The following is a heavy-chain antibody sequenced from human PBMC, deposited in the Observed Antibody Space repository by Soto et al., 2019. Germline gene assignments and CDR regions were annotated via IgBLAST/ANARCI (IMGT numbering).Heavy chain of an antibody. Sequence: SCPTLVNPTQTLTLTCTFSGFSLSTIGMCVSWIRPPPGKALGWLARIDWDHDKYSSTSLKTRLTISMDTSKNQVVLTMTNMDPVDTATYYCARMGQYYDILNGYWSGSYFDYWGQGTLVTVS. D-gene: IGHD3-9*01. CDR3: ARMGQYYDILNGYWSGSYFDY. V-gene: IGHV2-70*11. J-gene: IGHJ4*02. CDR1: GFSLSTIGMC. CDR2: IDWDHDK.